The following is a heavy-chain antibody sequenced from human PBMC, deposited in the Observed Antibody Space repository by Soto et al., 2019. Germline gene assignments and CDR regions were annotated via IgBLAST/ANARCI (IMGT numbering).Heavy chain of an antibody. J-gene: IGHJ4*02. Sequence: GSLRPSGATSGFTLSDHFMGWVRQAPGKGLEWVGRTKHKAASYTTDYAASVNGRFTISRDDSKNSLYLQMNSLKTEDTAMYYCVTLQFSRWFYWGLGTMVTSPQ. V-gene: IGHV3-72*01. D-gene: IGHD4-4*01. CDR3: VTLQFSRWFY. CDR1: GFTLSDHF. CDR2: TKHKAASYTT.